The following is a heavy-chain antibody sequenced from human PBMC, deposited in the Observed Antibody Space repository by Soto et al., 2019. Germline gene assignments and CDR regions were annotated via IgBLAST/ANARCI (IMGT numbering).Heavy chain of an antibody. J-gene: IGHJ6*03. D-gene: IGHD3-3*01. CDR2: IYYSGST. V-gene: IGHV4-59*01. Sequence: SETLSLTCTVSGGSISSYYWSWIRQPPGKGLEWIGYIYYSGSTNYNPSLKSRVTISVDTSKNQFSLKLSSVTAADTAVYYCARGGVPYDFWSGYSGYYYYYYYMDVWGKGTTVTVSS. CDR3: ARGGVPYDFWSGYSGYYYYYYYMDV. CDR1: GGSISSYY.